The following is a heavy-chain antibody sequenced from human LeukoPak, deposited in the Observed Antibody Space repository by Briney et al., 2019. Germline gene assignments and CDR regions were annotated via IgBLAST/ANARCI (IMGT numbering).Heavy chain of an antibody. V-gene: IGHV1-46*01. Sequence: ASVKVSCKASGGTFSSYAISWVRQAPGQGLEWMGIINPSGGSTTYAQKFQGRVTMTRDTSTSTVYMDLSSLRSEDTAVYYCARDAMSSVTTSPHYFDYWGQGTLVTVSS. CDR2: INPSGGST. CDR3: ARDAMSSVTTSPHYFDY. CDR1: GGTFSSYA. J-gene: IGHJ4*02. D-gene: IGHD4-17*01.